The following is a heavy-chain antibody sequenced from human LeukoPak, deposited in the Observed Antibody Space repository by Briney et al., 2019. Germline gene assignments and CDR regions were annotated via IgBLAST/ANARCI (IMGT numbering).Heavy chain of an antibody. V-gene: IGHV3-48*01. CDR1: GFTFSSYS. CDR2: VSSSSTI. D-gene: IGHD3-3*01. J-gene: IGHJ6*03. Sequence: GGSLRLSCAASGFTFSSYSMNWVRQAPGKGLEWVSYVSSSSTIYYADSVKGRFTISRDNAKNSLYLQMNSLRAEDTAVYYCARDVLRFLEWLAYMDVWGKGTTVTVSS. CDR3: ARDVLRFLEWLAYMDV.